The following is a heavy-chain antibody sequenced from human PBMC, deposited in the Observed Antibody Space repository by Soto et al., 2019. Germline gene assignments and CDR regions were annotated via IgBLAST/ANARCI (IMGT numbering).Heavy chain of an antibody. J-gene: IGHJ4*02. V-gene: IGHV1-18*01. CDR2: ISAYNGNT. CDR1: GYTFTSYG. CDR3: ASHGYSSGWYGGSYFDY. D-gene: IGHD6-19*01. Sequence: QVQLVQSGAEVKKPGASVKVSCKASGYTFTSYGISWVRQAPGQGLEWMGWISAYNGNTNYAQKLQGRVTMTTDTSTSTAYMKLRSLRSDDTAVYYCASHGYSSGWYGGSYFDYWGQGTLVTVSS.